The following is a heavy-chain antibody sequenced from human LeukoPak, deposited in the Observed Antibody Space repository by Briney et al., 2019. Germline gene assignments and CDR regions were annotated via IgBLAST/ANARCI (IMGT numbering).Heavy chain of an antibody. CDR1: GFTFSSYW. V-gene: IGHV3-74*01. CDR3: ASDRVNYGLDV. Sequence: GGSLRLSCAASGFTFSSYWMHWVRQVPGKGLVWVSRIKNDGSETNYADSVKGRFTISRDNAQNTPYLQMSSLRVDDTAVYYCASDRVNYGLDVWGQGTTVSVSS. J-gene: IGHJ6*02. CDR2: IKNDGSET.